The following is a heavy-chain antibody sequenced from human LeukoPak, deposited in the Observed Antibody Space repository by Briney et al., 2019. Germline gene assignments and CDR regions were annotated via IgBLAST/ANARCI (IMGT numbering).Heavy chain of an antibody. Sequence: GGSLRLSCAASGFTFGTYWMNWVRQAPGKGLEWVANIKKDGSEKYYVDSVEGRFTISRDNAKNSLYLQMNSLRAEDTAVYYCAKTRVVPAAIDHIPSFDYWGQGTLVTVSS. CDR2: IKKDGSEK. D-gene: IGHD2-2*02. CDR1: GFTFGTYW. CDR3: AKTRVVPAAIDHIPSFDY. J-gene: IGHJ4*02. V-gene: IGHV3-7*01.